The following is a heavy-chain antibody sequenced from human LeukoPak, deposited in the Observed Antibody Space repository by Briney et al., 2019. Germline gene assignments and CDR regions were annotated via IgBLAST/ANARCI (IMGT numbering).Heavy chain of an antibody. Sequence: PGGSLRLSCAASGFTFDDYAMHWVRQAPGKGLEWVSGISWNSGSIGYADSVKGRFTISRDNAKNSLYLQMNSLRAEDMALYYCARGEGPYYYGSGSDYWGQGTLVTVSS. CDR1: GFTFDDYA. CDR2: ISWNSGSI. CDR3: ARGEGPYYYGSGSDY. D-gene: IGHD3-10*01. V-gene: IGHV3-9*03. J-gene: IGHJ4*02.